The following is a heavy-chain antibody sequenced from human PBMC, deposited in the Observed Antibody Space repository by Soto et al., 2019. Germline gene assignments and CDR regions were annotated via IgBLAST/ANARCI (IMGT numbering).Heavy chain of an antibody. J-gene: IGHJ4*02. V-gene: IGHV3-30*18. CDR1: GFTFSSYG. Sequence: GGSLRLSCAASGFTFSSYGMHWVRQAPGKGLEWVAVISYDGSNKYYADSVKGRFTISRDNSKNTLYLQMNSLRAEDTVVYYCAKDRLAAAGTAEFDYWGQGTLVTVSS. CDR2: ISYDGSNK. D-gene: IGHD6-13*01. CDR3: AKDRLAAAGTAEFDY.